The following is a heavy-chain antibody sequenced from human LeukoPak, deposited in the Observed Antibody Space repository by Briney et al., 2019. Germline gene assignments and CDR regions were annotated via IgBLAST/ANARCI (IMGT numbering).Heavy chain of an antibody. V-gene: IGHV4-4*02. CDR2: IYHSGST. J-gene: IGHJ4*02. CDR3: AREAYCSGGSCDIDY. D-gene: IGHD2-15*01. CDR1: GGSISSSNW. Sequence: PSETLSLTCAVCGGSISSSNWWSWVRQPPGKGLEWIGEIYHSGSTNYNPSLKSRVTISVDTSKNQFSLKLSSVTAADTAVYYCAREAYCSGGSCDIDYWGQGTLVTVSS.